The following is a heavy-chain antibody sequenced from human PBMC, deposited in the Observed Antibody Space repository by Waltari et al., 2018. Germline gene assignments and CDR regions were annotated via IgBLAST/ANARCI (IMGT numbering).Heavy chain of an antibody. CDR2: TYYRSKWYN. V-gene: IGHV6-1*01. J-gene: IGHJ4*02. D-gene: IGHD2-15*01. CDR3: ARAEPGYCSGGSCYSPLDY. Sequence: QVQLQQSGPGLLKPSQPLSLTCAISGDSVSINSAAWNWIRQSTSRGLEWLGRTYYRSKWYNDYAVSVKSRITINTDTSKNQFSLQLNSVTPEDTAVYYCARAEPGYCSGGSCYSPLDYWGQGTLVTVSS. CDR1: GDSVSINSAA.